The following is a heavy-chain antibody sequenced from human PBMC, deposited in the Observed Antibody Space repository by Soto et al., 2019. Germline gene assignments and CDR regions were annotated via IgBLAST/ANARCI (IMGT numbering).Heavy chain of an antibody. V-gene: IGHV3-74*01. D-gene: IGHD5-18*01. CDR1: GFIFSGYW. CDR3: ARGLAIRYGFGDP. CDR2: ISEDGSRT. J-gene: IGHJ5*02. Sequence: GGSLRLSCAASGFIFSGYWMHWVRQAPGKGLVWVSQISEDGSRTIYADFVKGRFTVSRDNAKDTLYLQLNSLRAEDTAVYYCARGLAIRYGFGDPCGQGTLVTFSS.